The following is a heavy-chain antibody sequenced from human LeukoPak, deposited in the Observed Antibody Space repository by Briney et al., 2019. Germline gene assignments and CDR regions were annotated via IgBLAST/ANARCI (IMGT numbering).Heavy chain of an antibody. V-gene: IGHV3-23*01. CDR3: AKRGSSSWHFDY. J-gene: IGHJ4*02. CDR1: GFTFSSFA. Sequence: GGSLRLSCAASGFTFSSFAMTWVRQAPGKGLELVSATVGSDGSTYYADSVKGRFTTSRDISKNTLYLQMNSLGAEDTAVYYCAKRGSSSWHFDYWGLGTLVTVSS. D-gene: IGHD6-13*01. CDR2: TVGSDGST.